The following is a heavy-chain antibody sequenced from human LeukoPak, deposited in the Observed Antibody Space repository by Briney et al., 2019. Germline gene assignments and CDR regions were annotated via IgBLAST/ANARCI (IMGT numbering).Heavy chain of an antibody. CDR2: ISLTGLT. J-gene: IGHJ4*02. V-gene: IGHV4-4*02. Sequence: PSETLSLTCGVSGGSISNTNWWSWVRQPPGQGLEWIGEISLTGLTHYDPSLESRVTVSLDKSKNQLSLNLTSVTAADTAVYYCSRENGAFSPFGYWGQGTLVTVLS. CDR3: SRENGAFSPFGY. D-gene: IGHD2-8*01. CDR1: GGSISNTNW.